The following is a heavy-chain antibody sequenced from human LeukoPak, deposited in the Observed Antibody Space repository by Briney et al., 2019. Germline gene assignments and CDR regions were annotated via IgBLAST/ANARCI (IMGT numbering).Heavy chain of an antibody. V-gene: IGHV3-66*01. J-gene: IGHJ4*02. Sequence: GGSLRLSCAASGFTVSSNYMSWVRQAPGKGLEWVSVIYSGGSTYYADSVKGRFTISRDNSKNTLYLQMNSLRAEDTAVYYCARVVRNYYDSSGPYYFDYWGQGTLVTVSS. CDR3: ARVVRNYYDSSGPYYFDY. CDR2: IYSGGST. CDR1: GFTVSSNY. D-gene: IGHD3-22*01.